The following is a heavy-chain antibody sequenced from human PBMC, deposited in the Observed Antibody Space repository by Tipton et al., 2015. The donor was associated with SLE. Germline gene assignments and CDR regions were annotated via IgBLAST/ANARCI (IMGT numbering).Heavy chain of an antibody. CDR1: GGSISSYY. D-gene: IGHD6-6*01. J-gene: IGHJ6*03. CDR3: ARDYSSSSTYYYYYMDV. CDR2: IYYSGST. Sequence: TLSLTCTVSGGSISSYYWSWIRQPPGKGLEWIGYIYYSGSTNYNPSLKSRVTISVDTSKNQFSLKLSSVTAADTAVYYCARDYSSSSTYYYYYMDVWGKATTVTVSS. V-gene: IGHV4-59*01.